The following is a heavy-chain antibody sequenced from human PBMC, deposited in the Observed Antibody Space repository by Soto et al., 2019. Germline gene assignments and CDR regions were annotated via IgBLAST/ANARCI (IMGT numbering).Heavy chain of an antibody. CDR2: IHYNGNT. V-gene: IGHV4-59*01. CDR3: AREGNLGRWLQPLDF. Sequence: TSETLSLTCTVSGDSISAYSWSWVRQPPGKGLEWIGNIHYNGNTKYSPSLKSRVTMSVDTSKNHFSLRLISVTAADTALYFCAREGNLGRWLQPLDFWGQGTLVTVSS. J-gene: IGHJ4*02. CDR1: GDSISAYS. D-gene: IGHD5-12*01.